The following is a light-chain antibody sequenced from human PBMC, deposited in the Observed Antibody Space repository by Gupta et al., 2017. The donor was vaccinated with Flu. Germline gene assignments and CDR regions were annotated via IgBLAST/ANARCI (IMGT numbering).Light chain of an antibody. CDR1: QGISSY. J-gene: IGKJ5*01. CDR2: AAS. CDR3: QQYYSYPPLT. V-gene: IGKV1-8*01. Sequence: AIRMTQSSSSFSASTGDRVTITCRASQGISSYLAWYQQKPGKAPKLLIYAASTLQSGVPSRFSGSGSGTDFTLTISCLQSEDFATYYCQQYYSYPPLTFGQGTRLEIK.